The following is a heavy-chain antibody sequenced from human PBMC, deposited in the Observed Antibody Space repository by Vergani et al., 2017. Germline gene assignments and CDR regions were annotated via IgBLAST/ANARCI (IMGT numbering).Heavy chain of an antibody. CDR3: TTGQWLVDFDY. D-gene: IGHD6-19*01. J-gene: IGHJ4*02. CDR1: GFPFSTAW. V-gene: IGHV3-15*07. CDR2: IKSKTDGGTT. Sequence: EVQLVESGGGLVKPGGSLRLSCAASGFPFSTAWMNWVRQAPGKGLEWVGRIKSKTDGGTTDYAAPVKGRSTISRDDSKNTLYLQMNSLKTEDTAVYYCTTGQWLVDFDYWGQGTLVTVSS.